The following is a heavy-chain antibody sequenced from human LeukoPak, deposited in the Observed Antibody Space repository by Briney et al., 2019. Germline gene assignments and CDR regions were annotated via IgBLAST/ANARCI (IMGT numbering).Heavy chain of an antibody. Sequence: SVKVSCKASGGTFSSYAISWVRQAPGQGLEWMGRIIPIFGTANYAQKFQGRVTITTDESTSTAYMELSSLRSEDTAVYYCAMTTLAYYDILTGYPNWFDPWGQGTLVTVSS. V-gene: IGHV1-69*05. CDR1: GGTFSSYA. CDR2: IIPIFGTA. D-gene: IGHD3-9*01. CDR3: AMTTLAYYDILTGYPNWFDP. J-gene: IGHJ5*02.